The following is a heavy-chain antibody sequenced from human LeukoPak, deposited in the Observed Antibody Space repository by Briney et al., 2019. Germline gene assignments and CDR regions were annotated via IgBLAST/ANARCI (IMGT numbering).Heavy chain of an antibody. J-gene: IGHJ4*02. CDR2: ISGSGGST. CDR1: GFTVSSNS. Sequence: GGSLRLSCTVSGFTVSSNSMSWVRQAPGKGLEWVSAISGSGGSTYYADSVKGRFTISRDNSNKTLYLQMNSLRAEDTAVYYCASDVQMPTIDWGQGTLVTVSS. D-gene: IGHD5-24*01. V-gene: IGHV3-23*01. CDR3: ASDVQMPTID.